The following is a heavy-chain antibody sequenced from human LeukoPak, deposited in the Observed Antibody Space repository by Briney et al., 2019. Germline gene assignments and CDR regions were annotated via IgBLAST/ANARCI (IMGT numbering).Heavy chain of an antibody. J-gene: IGHJ5*01. V-gene: IGHV4-4*07. D-gene: IGHD3-9*01. CDR2: IYSTGSI. Sequence: PETLSLACIVSGGSISDNYWSWIRQPAGKGLEWIGRIYSTGSINYSPSLKSRVTMSVDTSKNHFSLTLTSVSAADTPVYYCARGGAMTGYYDSWGQGTLVTVSS. CDR1: GGSISDNY. CDR3: ARGGAMTGYYDS.